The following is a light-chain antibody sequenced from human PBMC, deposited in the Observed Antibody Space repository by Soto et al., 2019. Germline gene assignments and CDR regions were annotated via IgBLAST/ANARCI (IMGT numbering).Light chain of an antibody. V-gene: IGKV3-20*01. J-gene: IGKJ5*01. Sequence: EIVLTQSPGTLSLSPGERATLSFRASQSVSSSYLAWYQQKPGQAPRLLIYGASSRATGIPDRFSGSGSGTDFTLTITRLEPEDFAVYYCQQYARSPWTFGQGTRLEIK. CDR1: QSVSSSY. CDR3: QQYARSPWT. CDR2: GAS.